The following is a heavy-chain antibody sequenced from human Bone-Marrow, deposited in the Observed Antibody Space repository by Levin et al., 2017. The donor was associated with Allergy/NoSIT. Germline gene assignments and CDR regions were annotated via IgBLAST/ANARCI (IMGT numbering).Heavy chain of an antibody. CDR3: AGDSSGWSRDY. Sequence: GESLKISCAASGFTFRSKSMSWVRQAPGKGLEWVSTISTSGTYIYYADSVQGRFTISRDDAKNSLFLQMNSLRAEDTAVYYCAGDSSGWSRDYWGQGTLVTVSS. J-gene: IGHJ4*02. CDR2: ISTSGTYI. V-gene: IGHV3-21*01. CDR1: GFTFRSKS. D-gene: IGHD6-19*01.